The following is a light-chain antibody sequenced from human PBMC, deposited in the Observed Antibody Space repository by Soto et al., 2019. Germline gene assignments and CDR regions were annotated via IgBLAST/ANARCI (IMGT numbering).Light chain of an antibody. V-gene: IGKV3-15*01. CDR2: GAS. CDR3: QQYKNWPPIT. Sequence: IMMTQSPVTLSVSPGERATLSCRASQSVNSNLAWYQQKPGQAPRLLIYGASTRATGIPARFSGSGSGTEFTPTISSLQSEDFAVYYCQQYKNWPPITFGQGTRLEI. CDR1: QSVNSN. J-gene: IGKJ5*01.